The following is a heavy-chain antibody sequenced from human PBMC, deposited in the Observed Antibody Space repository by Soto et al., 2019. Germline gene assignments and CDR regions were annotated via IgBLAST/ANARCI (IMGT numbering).Heavy chain of an antibody. Sequence: EVPLLESGGDLIQPGGSLRLSCVASGLTFGSRSMSWLRQSPGEGLEWVSTITDTGGDAKYADSVRGRFSISRDKAKNRLYLQMSVLRAEDEAIDFYVCGSEGAYPGGRIFDFWGQGTLVTVSS. CDR2: ITDTGGDA. CDR1: GLTFGSRS. D-gene: IGHD1-26*01. CDR3: VCGSEGAYPGGRIFDF. J-gene: IGHJ4*02. V-gene: IGHV3-23*01.